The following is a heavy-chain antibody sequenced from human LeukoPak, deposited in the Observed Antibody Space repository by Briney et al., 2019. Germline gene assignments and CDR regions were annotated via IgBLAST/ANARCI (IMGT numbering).Heavy chain of an antibody. V-gene: IGHV3-30*02. CDR2: IRYDGSNK. CDR3: AKGEEALIDY. J-gene: IGHJ4*02. Sequence: PGGSLRLSCAASGFTFSSYGMHWVRQAPGKGLEWVAFIRYDGSNKYYADSVKGRFSISRDNSKNTLYLQMNSLRAEDTAVYYCAKGEEALIDYWGQGTLVTVSS. CDR1: GFTFSSYG.